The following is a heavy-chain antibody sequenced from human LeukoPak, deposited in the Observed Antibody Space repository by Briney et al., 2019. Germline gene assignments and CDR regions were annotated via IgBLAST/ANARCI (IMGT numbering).Heavy chain of an antibody. D-gene: IGHD1-26*01. J-gene: IGHJ5*02. V-gene: IGHV3-21*01. CDR1: GFTFSSYR. CDR3: ARGGSYYSFDP. CDR2: ITSSGSYI. Sequence: GGSLRLSCAASGFTFSSYRMNWVRPAPGKGLEWVSSITSSGSYIYYADSLRGRFTISRDNAKNSLYLQMNSLRAEDTAVYYCARGGSYYSFDPWGQGTLVTASS.